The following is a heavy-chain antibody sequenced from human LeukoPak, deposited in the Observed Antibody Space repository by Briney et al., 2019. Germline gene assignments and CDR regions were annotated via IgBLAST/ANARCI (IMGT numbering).Heavy chain of an antibody. V-gene: IGHV3-9*01. D-gene: IGHD3-10*01. CDR3: TKSHGAGRYYPLEY. CDR1: GFNLDDYT. J-gene: IGHJ4*02. CDR2: ISWNSDFI. Sequence: GGSLRLSCAASGFNLDDYTMHWVRQPPGKGLEWVSGISWNSDFIVYADSVKGRFTISRDNAKNSLYLQMNSLRAEDTALYYCTKSHGAGRYYPLEYWGQGTLLTVSS.